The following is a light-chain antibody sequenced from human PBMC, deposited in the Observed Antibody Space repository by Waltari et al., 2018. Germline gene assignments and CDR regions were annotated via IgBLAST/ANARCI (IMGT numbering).Light chain of an antibody. V-gene: IGKV3-20*01. CDR3: QQYGSSPWT. CDR1: QSVSSSY. Sequence: IVLPQSPGTLSLSPGERATLSCRASQSVSSSYLACYQQKPGQAPRLAIYGSSSRATGIPDRFSGSGSGTDFTLTIGRLEPEDFAVYYCQQYGSSPWTFGQGTKVEIK. J-gene: IGKJ1*01. CDR2: GSS.